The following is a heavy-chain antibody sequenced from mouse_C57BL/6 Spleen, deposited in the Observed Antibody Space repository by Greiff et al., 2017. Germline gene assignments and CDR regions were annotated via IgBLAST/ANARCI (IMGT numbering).Heavy chain of an antibody. Sequence: QVQLQQSGPELVKPGASVKISCKASGYAFSSSWMNWVKQRPGKGLEWIGRIYPGDGDTNYNGKFKGKATLTADKSSSTAYMQLSSLTSEDSAVSFCARYGNSFDVWGTGTTVTVSS. V-gene: IGHV1-82*01. D-gene: IGHD2-1*01. J-gene: IGHJ1*03. CDR2: IYPGDGDT. CDR1: GYAFSSSW. CDR3: ARYGNSFDV.